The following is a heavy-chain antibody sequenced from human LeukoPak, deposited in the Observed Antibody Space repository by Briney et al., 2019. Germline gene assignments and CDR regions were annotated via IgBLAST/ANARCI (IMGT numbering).Heavy chain of an antibody. CDR3: AREYCGGDCYDYYFDY. D-gene: IGHD2-21*02. Sequence: SVKVSCKASGGTFSSYAISWVRQAPGQGLKWMGGIIPIFGTANYAQKFQGRVTITADESTSTAYMELSSLRSEDTAVYYCAREYCGGDCYDYYFDYWGQGTLVTVSS. J-gene: IGHJ4*02. CDR2: IIPIFGTA. CDR1: GGTFSSYA. V-gene: IGHV1-69*13.